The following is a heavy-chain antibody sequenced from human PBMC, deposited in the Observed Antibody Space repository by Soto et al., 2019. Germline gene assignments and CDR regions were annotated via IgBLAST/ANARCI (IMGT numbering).Heavy chain of an antibody. D-gene: IGHD6-6*01. CDR2: MSSAASNK. Sequence: GGSLRLSCAASGSNFRAYVMHWVRQAPGKGLQWVAVMSSAASNKYYADSVKGRFTISRDNSQNTLYLQMNSLRPEDTAVYYCAKGSSSVYYYYYGMDVWGQGTTVTVSS. CDR3: AKGSSSVYYYYYGMDV. V-gene: IGHV3-30*18. CDR1: GSNFRAYV. J-gene: IGHJ6*02.